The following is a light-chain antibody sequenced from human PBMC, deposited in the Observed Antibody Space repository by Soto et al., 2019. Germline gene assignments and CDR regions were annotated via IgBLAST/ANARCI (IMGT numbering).Light chain of an antibody. CDR1: QSISSW. J-gene: IGKJ1*01. CDR3: QQYKSYPWT. V-gene: IGKV1-5*03. CDR2: TAS. Sequence: EIPMTPSPSTLSASVGDIVTITCRASQSISSWLAWYQQKPGKAPNLLIYTASSLESGVPSRFSGSGSGTEFTLTISSLQPDDFATYYCQQYKSYPWTFGQGTKVDIK.